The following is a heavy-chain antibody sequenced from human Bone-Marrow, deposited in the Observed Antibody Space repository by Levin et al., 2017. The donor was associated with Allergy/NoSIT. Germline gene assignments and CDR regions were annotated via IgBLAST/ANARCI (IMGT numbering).Heavy chain of an antibody. CDR2: IYSGGNT. CDR1: EFTVINNY. J-gene: IGHJ4*02. CDR3: TTRKY. V-gene: IGHV3-66*01. Sequence: GESLKISCAASEFTVINNYMTWVRQAPGKGLEWVSVIYSGGNTFYTDSVKGRFTISRDNSKNTLYLQMNSLRAEDTAIYYCTTRKYWGQGTLVTVSS.